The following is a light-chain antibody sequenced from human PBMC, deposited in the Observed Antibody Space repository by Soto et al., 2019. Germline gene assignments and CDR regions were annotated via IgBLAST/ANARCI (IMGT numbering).Light chain of an antibody. CDR3: GSYGASSIL. J-gene: IGLJ3*02. V-gene: IGLV2-14*03. CDR1: SSDIGSYNY. Sequence: QSVLTQPASLSGSPGQSITISCTGTSSDIGSYNYVSWYQQHPGKAPKLMIFDVSYRPSGISDRFSGSKSGNTASLTISGLQPEDVADYYCGSYGASSILFGGGTKVTAL. CDR2: DVS.